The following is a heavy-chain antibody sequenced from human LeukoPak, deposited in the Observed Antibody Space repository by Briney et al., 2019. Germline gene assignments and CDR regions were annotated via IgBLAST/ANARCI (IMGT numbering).Heavy chain of an antibody. CDR3: SRGHYGPDY. D-gene: IGHD3-16*01. Sequence: PGGSLRLSCAASGFTFSYYWMHWVRQAPAKGLEWVSGIQRDGSSPTYADSVKGRFTISRDNAKGSVYLQVNILRAEDTAVYYCSRGHYGPDYWGQGTLVTVSS. J-gene: IGHJ4*02. V-gene: IGHV3-74*01. CDR1: GFTFSYYW. CDR2: IQRDGSSP.